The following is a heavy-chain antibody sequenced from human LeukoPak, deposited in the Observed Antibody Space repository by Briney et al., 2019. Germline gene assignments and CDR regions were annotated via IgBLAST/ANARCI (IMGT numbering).Heavy chain of an antibody. CDR1: GFTFSGSA. CDR3: TRRYYFDTNGYYGDDY. V-gene: IGHV3-73*01. Sequence: GGSLKLSCAASGFTFSGSAMHWVHQASGKGLEWVGRIRSKANNYATSYGASVKGRFTISRDDSENTAYLQMNSLKIEDTAMYYCTRRYYFDTNGYYGDDYWGQGTLVTVSS. D-gene: IGHD3-22*01. J-gene: IGHJ4*02. CDR2: IRSKANNYAT.